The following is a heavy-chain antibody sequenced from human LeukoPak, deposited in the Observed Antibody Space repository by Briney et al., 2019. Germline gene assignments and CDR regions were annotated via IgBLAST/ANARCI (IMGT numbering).Heavy chain of an antibody. CDR2: ISGSGGST. Sequence: PGGSLRLSCAASGFTFSSYDMSWVRQAPGKGLEWVSAISGSGGSTYYADSVKGRFTISRDNSKNTLYVQMKSLRAEDTALYYCAKRGCCSGGNCQYYYYCGMDVWGQGTTVTVSS. J-gene: IGHJ6*02. D-gene: IGHD2-15*01. CDR3: AKRGCCSGGNCQYYYYCGMDV. V-gene: IGHV3-23*01. CDR1: GFTFSSYD.